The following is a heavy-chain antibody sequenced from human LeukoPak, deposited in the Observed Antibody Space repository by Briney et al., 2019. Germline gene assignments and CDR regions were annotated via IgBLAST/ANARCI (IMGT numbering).Heavy chain of an antibody. Sequence: GGSLRLSCAASGFTFSSYSMNWVRQAPGKGLEWVSYISSSSSTIYYADSVKGRFTISRDNAKNSLYLQMNSLRAEDTAVYYCARDAESYYYDSSGYYYQPDYWGQGTLVTVSS. V-gene: IGHV3-48*04. D-gene: IGHD3-22*01. CDR2: ISSSSSTI. CDR1: GFTFSSYS. CDR3: ARDAESYYYDSSGYYYQPDY. J-gene: IGHJ4*02.